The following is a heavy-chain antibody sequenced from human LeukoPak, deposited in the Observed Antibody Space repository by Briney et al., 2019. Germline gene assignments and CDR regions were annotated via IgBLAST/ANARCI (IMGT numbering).Heavy chain of an antibody. CDR1: GFTFSSYA. CDR2: ISYDGSNK. V-gene: IGHV3-30*04. CDR3: ARKGPGVTDY. Sequence: GGSLRLSCAASGFTFSSYAMHWVRQAPGKGLEWVAVISYDGSNKYYADSVKGRFTISRDNSKNTLYLQMNSLRAEDTAVYYCARKGPGVTDYWGQGTLVTVSS. J-gene: IGHJ4*02. D-gene: IGHD5-18*01.